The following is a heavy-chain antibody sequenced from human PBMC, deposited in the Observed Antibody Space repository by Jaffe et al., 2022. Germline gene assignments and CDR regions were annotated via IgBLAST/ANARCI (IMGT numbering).Heavy chain of an antibody. D-gene: IGHD3-9*01. CDR2: ISSSSSTI. Sequence: EVQLVESGGGLVQPGGSLRLSCAASGFTFSSYSMNWVRQAPGKGLEWVSYISSSSSTIYYADSVKGRFTISRDNAKNSLYLQMNSLRAEDTAVYYCARSLYRSDRYFDWLQPTDYWGQGTLVTVSS. J-gene: IGHJ4*02. CDR1: GFTFSSYS. CDR3: ARSLYRSDRYFDWLQPTDY. V-gene: IGHV3-48*01.